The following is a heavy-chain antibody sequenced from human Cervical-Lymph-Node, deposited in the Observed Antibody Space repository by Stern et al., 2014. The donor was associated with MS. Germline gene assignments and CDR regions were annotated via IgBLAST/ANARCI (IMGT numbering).Heavy chain of an antibody. CDR2: ISAYNGNT. Sequence: QVQLVQSGAEVKKPGASVKVSCKASGYTFTSYGISWVRQAPGQGLEWMGWISAYNGNTNYAQKLQDRVTMTTDTSTSTAYMELRSLRSDDTAVYYCARDKVVVVAATPMGYWGQGTLVTVSS. CDR3: ARDKVVVVAATPMGY. D-gene: IGHD2-15*01. CDR1: GYTFTSYG. V-gene: IGHV1-18*01. J-gene: IGHJ4*02.